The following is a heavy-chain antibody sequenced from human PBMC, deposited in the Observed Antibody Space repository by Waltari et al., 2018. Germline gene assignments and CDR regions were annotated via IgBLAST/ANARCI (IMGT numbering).Heavy chain of an antibody. CDR3: ARASRLLRGVISGCGY. D-gene: IGHD3-10*01. V-gene: IGHV3-33*01. J-gene: IGHJ4*02. Sequence: QVQLVESGGGVVQPGRSLRLSCVASGFTFSSYGRHWVRQAPGKGLEWVAVIWYDGSNKYYADSVKGRFTISRDNSKNTLYLQMNSLRAEDTAVYYCARASRLLRGVISGCGYWGQGTLVTVSS. CDR1: GFTFSSYG. CDR2: IWYDGSNK.